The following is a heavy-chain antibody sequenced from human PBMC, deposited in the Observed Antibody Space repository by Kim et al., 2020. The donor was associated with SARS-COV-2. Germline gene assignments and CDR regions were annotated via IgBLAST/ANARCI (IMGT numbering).Heavy chain of an antibody. CDR3: AGAPLGSGFFYPYYFDS. CDR2: INGGNGNT. CDR1: GSAFISYA. V-gene: IGHV1-3*01. D-gene: IGHD3-10*01. J-gene: IGHJ4*02. Sequence: ASVKVSCKTSGSAFISYAIHWVRQPPGQRPELMGWINGGNGNTKYSQKFKARVTITRDTSASTAYMELSSLRSEDTGVYFCAGAPLGSGFFYPYYFDSWGQGTLVTVSS.